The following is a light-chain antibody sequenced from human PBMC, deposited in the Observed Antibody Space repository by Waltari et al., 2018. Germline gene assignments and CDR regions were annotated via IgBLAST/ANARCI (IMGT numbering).Light chain of an antibody. CDR2: EVT. CDR1: SSDVGSYNL. V-gene: IGLV2-23*02. Sequence: QSALTQPASVSGSPGQSITISCTGTSSDVGSYNLVSWYPQHPGKAPKLMIYEVTERPSGVSNRFSGSKSDNTASLTISGLQAEDEADYYCCSHAGSSIYVFGTGTKVTIL. J-gene: IGLJ1*01. CDR3: CSHAGSSIYV.